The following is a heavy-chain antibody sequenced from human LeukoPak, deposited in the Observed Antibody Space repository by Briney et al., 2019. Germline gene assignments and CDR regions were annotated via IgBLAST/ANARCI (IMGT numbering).Heavy chain of an antibody. CDR3: AGELRYFDWPRYYYYGMDV. CDR1: GDTFTGYY. Sequence: ASGKVSCKPSGDTFTGYYMHWVRQAPGQGLEWMGWINPNSGGTNYAQKFQGRVTMTRDTSISTAYMELSRLRSDDTAVYYCAGELRYFDWPRYYYYGMDVWGQGTTVTVSS. D-gene: IGHD3-9*01. V-gene: IGHV1-2*02. J-gene: IGHJ6*02. CDR2: INPNSGGT.